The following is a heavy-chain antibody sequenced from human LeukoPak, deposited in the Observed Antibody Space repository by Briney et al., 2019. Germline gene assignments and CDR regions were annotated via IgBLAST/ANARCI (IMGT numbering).Heavy chain of an antibody. CDR1: GYTCTSYG. V-gene: IGHV1-18*01. D-gene: IGHD3-22*01. Sequence: ASVKVSCKASGYTCTSYGISWVRQAPGQGLEWMGWISAYNGNTNYAQKFQGRVTMTTDTSTSTAYMELRSLRSDDTAVYYCAREVPYDSSVYYQPFDYWGQGTLVTVSS. CDR2: ISAYNGNT. CDR3: AREVPYDSSVYYQPFDY. J-gene: IGHJ4*02.